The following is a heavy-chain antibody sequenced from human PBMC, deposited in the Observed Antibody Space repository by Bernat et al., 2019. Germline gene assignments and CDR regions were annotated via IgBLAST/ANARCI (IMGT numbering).Heavy chain of an antibody. CDR3: ARGVVVPAGALSNWFDP. J-gene: IGHJ5*02. V-gene: IGHV4-30-2*01. CDR2: IYHSGST. CDR1: GGSISSGGYS. D-gene: IGHD2-2*01. Sequence: QLQLQESGSGLVKPSQTLSLTCAVSGGSISSGGYSWSWIRQPPGKGLEWIGYIYHSGSTYYNPSLKSRVTISVDRSKNQFSLKLSSVTAADTAVYYCARGVVVPAGALSNWFDPWGQGTLVTVSS.